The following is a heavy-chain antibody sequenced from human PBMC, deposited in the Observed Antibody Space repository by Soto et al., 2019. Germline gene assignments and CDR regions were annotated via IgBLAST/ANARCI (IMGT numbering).Heavy chain of an antibody. D-gene: IGHD3-10*01. J-gene: IGHJ5*02. CDR3: AKSPGLLLWFGESQGWFDP. V-gene: IGHV3-23*01. CDR1: GFTFSSYA. CDR2: ISGSGGST. Sequence: GGSLRLSCAASGFTFSSYAMSWVRQAPGKGLEWVSAISGSGGSTYYADSVKGRFTISRENSKNTLFLQMNSLRAEDTAVYYCAKSPGLLLWFGESQGWFDPWGQGTLVTVSS.